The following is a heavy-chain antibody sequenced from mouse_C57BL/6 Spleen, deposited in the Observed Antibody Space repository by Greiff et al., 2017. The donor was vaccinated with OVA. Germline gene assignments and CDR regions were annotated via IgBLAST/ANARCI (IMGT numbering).Heavy chain of an antibody. CDR1: GFSLTSYG. J-gene: IGHJ4*01. CDR2: IWSDGST. D-gene: IGHD2-2*01. Sequence: VKLVESGPGLVAPSQSLSITCTVSGFSLTSYGVHWVRQPPGKGLEWLVVIWSDGSTTYNSALKSRLGISKDNSKSQVFLKMNSLQTDDTAMYYCARQWLTYYYAMGYWGQRTSVTVSS. CDR3: ARQWLTYYYAMGY. V-gene: IGHV2-6-1*01.